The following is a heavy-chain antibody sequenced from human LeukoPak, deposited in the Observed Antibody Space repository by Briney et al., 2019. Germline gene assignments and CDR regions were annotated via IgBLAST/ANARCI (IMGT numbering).Heavy chain of an antibody. CDR1: GFTFSSYE. J-gene: IGHJ4*02. CDR3: ARRAQFGFDY. D-gene: IGHD3-10*01. V-gene: IGHV3-48*03. Sequence: GGSLRLSCAASGFTFSSYEMNWVRQAPGKGLEWVSYISSSGSTIYYADSVKGRFTISRDNAKNSLSLQMNSLRAEDTAVYYCARRAQFGFDYWGQGTLVTVSS. CDR2: ISSSGSTI.